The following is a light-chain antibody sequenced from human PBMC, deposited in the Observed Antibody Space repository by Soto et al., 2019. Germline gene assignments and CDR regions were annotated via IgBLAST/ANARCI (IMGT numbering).Light chain of an antibody. CDR3: CSYTSSSSYV. J-gene: IGLJ1*01. Sequence: QSALTQPPSASGSPGQSVTISCTGTSNDIGGYNFVSWYQQHPGKAPKLVVYEVNKRPSGVPDRFSGSKFGNTASLTVSGLQPEDEADYYCCSYTSSSSYVFGTGTKLTVL. CDR1: SNDIGGYNF. CDR2: EVN. V-gene: IGLV2-8*01.